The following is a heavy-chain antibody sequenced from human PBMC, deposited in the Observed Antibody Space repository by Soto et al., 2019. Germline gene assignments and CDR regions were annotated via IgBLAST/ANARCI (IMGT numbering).Heavy chain of an antibody. Sequence: QVQLVESGGGVVQPGRSRRLSCAASGFTFSSYAMHWVRQAPGKGLEWVAVISYDGNNKYYADSVKGRFTISRDTSKNTLYLQMNSLRAEDTAVYYCARASCSSTSCDARFDYWGQGTLVTVSS. J-gene: IGHJ4*02. CDR3: ARASCSSTSCDARFDY. V-gene: IGHV3-30-3*01. D-gene: IGHD2-2*01. CDR1: GFTFSSYA. CDR2: ISYDGNNK.